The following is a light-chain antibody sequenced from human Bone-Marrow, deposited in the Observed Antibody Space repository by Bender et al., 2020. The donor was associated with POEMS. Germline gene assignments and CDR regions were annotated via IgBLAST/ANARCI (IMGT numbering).Light chain of an antibody. CDR1: KLGDRY. CDR2: QDT. Sequence: SYELTQPPSVSVSPGQTASITCSGHKLGDRYVSWYQQKPGQSPVLVISQDTERPSGIPERFSGSNSGNTATLTISGTQAMDEADYYCQAWDTSAAFGGGTKLTVL. J-gene: IGLJ2*01. CDR3: QAWDTSAA. V-gene: IGLV3-1*01.